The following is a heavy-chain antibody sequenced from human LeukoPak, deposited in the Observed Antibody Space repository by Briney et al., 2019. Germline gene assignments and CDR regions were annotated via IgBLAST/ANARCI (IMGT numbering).Heavy chain of an antibody. CDR1: GYTFTSYD. CDR3: ARGDYVTERGIAVAGTDY. V-gene: IGHV1-8*01. Sequence: ASVKVSCKASGYTFTSYDINWVRQATGQGLEWMGWMNPNSGNTGYAQKFQGRVTMTRNTSISTAYMELSSLRSEDTAVDYCARGDYVTERGIAVAGTDYWGQGTLVTVSS. D-gene: IGHD6-19*01. CDR2: MNPNSGNT. J-gene: IGHJ4*02.